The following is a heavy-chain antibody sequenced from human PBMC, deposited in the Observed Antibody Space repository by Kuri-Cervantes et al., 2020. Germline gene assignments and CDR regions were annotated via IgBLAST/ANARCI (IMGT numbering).Heavy chain of an antibody. V-gene: IGHV2-70*12. Sequence: SGPTLVKPTQTLTLTCTLSGLSLSTSGMCVSWIRQPPGKALEWLARTDWDDDKYYSTSLKTRLTISKDTSKNQVVLTMTAMDPVDTATYYCAHIPNYDSSAQMDYWGQGTLVTVSS. CDR3: AHIPNYDSSAQMDY. CDR1: GLSLSTSGMC. CDR2: TDWDDDK. D-gene: IGHD3-22*01. J-gene: IGHJ4*02.